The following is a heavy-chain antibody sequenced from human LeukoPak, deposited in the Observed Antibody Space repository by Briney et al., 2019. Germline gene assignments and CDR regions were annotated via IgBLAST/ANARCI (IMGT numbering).Heavy chain of an antibody. CDR2: INPNSGGT. V-gene: IGHV1-2*02. D-gene: IGHD5-12*01. J-gene: IGHJ4*02. Sequence: GASVKVSCKASGYTFTGYYMHWVRQAPGQGLEWMGWINPNSGGTNYAQKFQGRVTMTRDTSISTAYMELSRLRSDDTAVYYCARERGYSGYGASDYWGQGTLVTVSS. CDR1: GYTFTGYY. CDR3: ARERGYSGYGASDY.